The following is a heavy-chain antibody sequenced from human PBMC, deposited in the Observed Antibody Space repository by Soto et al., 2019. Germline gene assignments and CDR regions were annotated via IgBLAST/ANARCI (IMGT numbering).Heavy chain of an antibody. V-gene: IGHV1-3*01. Sequence: QVQLVQSGAEVKKPGASVKVSCKASGYTFTSYAMHWVRQAPGQRLEWMGWINAGNGNTKYSQKFQGRVTITRDTSASTAYMELSSLRSEDTAVYYCARSVQDIVVVPAAIFDYWGQGTLVTVSS. CDR2: INAGNGNT. J-gene: IGHJ4*02. D-gene: IGHD2-2*01. CDR1: GYTFTSYA. CDR3: ARSVQDIVVVPAAIFDY.